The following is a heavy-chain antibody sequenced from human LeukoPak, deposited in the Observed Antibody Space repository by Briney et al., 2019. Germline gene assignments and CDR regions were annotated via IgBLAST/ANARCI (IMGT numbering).Heavy chain of an antibody. Sequence: LXXXXSGFPFXSFXXTWVRQAPGXGLEWVSAVSRNGDSIYYADSVKGRFTISRYNSKNKLYLQMKSLRAEDTALYYCAKDLIAVGDGXYFXXWG. CDR2: VSRNGDSI. D-gene: IGHD6-19*01. J-gene: IGHJ4*01. CDR1: GFPFXSFX. V-gene: IGHV3-23*01. CDR3: AKDLIAVGDGXYFXX.